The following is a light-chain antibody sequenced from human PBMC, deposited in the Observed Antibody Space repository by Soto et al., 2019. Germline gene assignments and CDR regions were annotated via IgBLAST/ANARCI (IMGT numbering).Light chain of an antibody. CDR1: SSDVGGYNY. CDR3: CSYAGSYTFYV. Sequence: QSVLTQPRSVSGSPGQSVTISCTGTSSDVGGYNYVSWYQQHPGKAPKLMIYDVSKRPSGVPDRFSGSKSGNTAPLTISGLQADDEADYYCCSYAGSYTFYVFGTGTKATVL. V-gene: IGLV2-11*01. CDR2: DVS. J-gene: IGLJ1*01.